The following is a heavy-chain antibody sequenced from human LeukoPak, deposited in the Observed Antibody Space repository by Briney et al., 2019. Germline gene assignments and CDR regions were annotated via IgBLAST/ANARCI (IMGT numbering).Heavy chain of an antibody. Sequence: ASVKVSCKASGYTFTSYYMHWVRQAPGQGLEWMGIIYPSGGSTSYAQKFQRRVTMTRDTSTSTVYMELSSLRSEDTAVYYCAREGGSSYPIDYWGQGTLVTVSS. D-gene: IGHD1-26*01. CDR2: IYPSGGST. V-gene: IGHV1-46*01. CDR1: GYTFTSYY. J-gene: IGHJ4*02. CDR3: AREGGSSYPIDY.